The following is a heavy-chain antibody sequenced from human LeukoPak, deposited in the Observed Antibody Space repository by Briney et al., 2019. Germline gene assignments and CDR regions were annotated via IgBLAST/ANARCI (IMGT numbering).Heavy chain of an antibody. CDR3: ARGYCSSTSCYTEY. J-gene: IGHJ4*02. V-gene: IGHV3-48*02. CDR1: GFTFSSYS. D-gene: IGHD2-2*02. CDR2: ISSSSSII. Sequence: GGSLRLSCAASGFTFSSYSMNWVRQAPGKGLEGVSYISSSSSIIYYGDSVKGRFTISRDNTKNSLYLQMNSLRDDDTAVYYCARGYCSSTSCYTEYWGQGTLVTVSS.